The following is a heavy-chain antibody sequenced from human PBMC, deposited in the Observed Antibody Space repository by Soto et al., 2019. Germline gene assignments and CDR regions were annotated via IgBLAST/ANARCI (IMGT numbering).Heavy chain of an antibody. CDR1: GFTLSRYA. CDR3: ARCSGSYRFYYYGMDV. D-gene: IGHD3-10*02. CDR2: ISYDGSNK. V-gene: IGHV3-30-3*01. Sequence: VRLSCAAYGFTLSRYAMHWLRQAPVKGLEWVAVISYDGSNKYYADSVKGRFTMSRDNSKNTLYLQMNSLRAEDTAVYYCARCSGSYRFYYYGMDVWGQGTTVTVSS. J-gene: IGHJ6*01.